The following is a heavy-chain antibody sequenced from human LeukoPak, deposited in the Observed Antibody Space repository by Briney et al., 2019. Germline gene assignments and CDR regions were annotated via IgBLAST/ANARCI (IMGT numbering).Heavy chain of an antibody. D-gene: IGHD3-22*01. Sequence: ASVKVSCKASGYTFTSYAMHWVRQAPGQRLEWMGWINAGNGNTKYSQKFQGRVTITRDTSASTAYMELSSLRSEDTAVYYCARVEKPYDSSGYCFDYWGQGTLVTVSS. CDR2: INAGNGNT. J-gene: IGHJ4*02. CDR3: ARVEKPYDSSGYCFDY. V-gene: IGHV1-3*01. CDR1: GYTFTSYA.